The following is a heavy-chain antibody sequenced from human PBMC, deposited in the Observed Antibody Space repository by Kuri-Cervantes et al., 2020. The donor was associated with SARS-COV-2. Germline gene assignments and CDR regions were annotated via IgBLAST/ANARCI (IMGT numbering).Heavy chain of an antibody. CDR1: GFTFSSYG. D-gene: IGHD3-10*01. CDR3: AREGYYYGSGNDY. Sequence: LSLICAASGFTFSSYGMHWVRQAPGKGLEWVAVIWYDGSNKYYADSVKGRFTISRDNSKNTLYLQMNSLRAEDTAVYYCAREGYYYGSGNDYWGQGTLVTVSS. CDR2: IWYDGSNK. V-gene: IGHV3-33*01. J-gene: IGHJ4*02.